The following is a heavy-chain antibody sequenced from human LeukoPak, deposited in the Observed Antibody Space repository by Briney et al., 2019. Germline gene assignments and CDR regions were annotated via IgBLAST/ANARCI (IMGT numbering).Heavy chain of an antibody. CDR3: ANLLPPGSHIDY. J-gene: IGHJ4*02. CDR2: ISSSSATI. V-gene: IGHV3-48*01. D-gene: IGHD1-26*01. Sequence: GGSLRLSCAASGFTFSRNSMNWVRQAPGKGLEWVSYISSSSATIYYADSVKGRFTISRDNAKNSLYLQMNSLRAEDTAVYYCANLLPPGSHIDYWGQGTLVTISS. CDR1: GFTFSRNS.